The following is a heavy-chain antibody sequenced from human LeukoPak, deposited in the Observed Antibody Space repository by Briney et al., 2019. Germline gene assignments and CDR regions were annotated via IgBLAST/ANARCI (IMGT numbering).Heavy chain of an antibody. D-gene: IGHD1-26*01. CDR2: ISYDGSNK. J-gene: IGHJ4*02. CDR3: AKDGGATPYFDY. V-gene: IGHV3-30*18. Sequence: GGSLRLSCAASGFTFSSYGMHWVRQAPGKGLEWVEVISYDGSNKYYADSVKGRFTISRDNSKNTLYLQMNSLRAEDTAVYYCAKDGGATPYFDYWGQGTLVTVSS. CDR1: GFTFSSYG.